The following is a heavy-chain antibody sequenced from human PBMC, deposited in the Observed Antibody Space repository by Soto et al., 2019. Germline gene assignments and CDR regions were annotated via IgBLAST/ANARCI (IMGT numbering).Heavy chain of an antibody. J-gene: IGHJ6*02. Sequence: PSETLSLTCTVSGDSVSSDTYYWSWIRQPPGKGLEWIGYLFYTGSTSYNPSLNSRVTMLVDTSKNQFSLKLSSVTAADSAVYYCARAILGYCTSSSCNGGDYYYGMDVWGQGTTVTAP. CDR3: ARAILGYCTSSSCNGGDYYYGMDV. CDR1: GDSVSSDTYY. D-gene: IGHD2-2*01. CDR2: LFYTGST. V-gene: IGHV4-61*01.